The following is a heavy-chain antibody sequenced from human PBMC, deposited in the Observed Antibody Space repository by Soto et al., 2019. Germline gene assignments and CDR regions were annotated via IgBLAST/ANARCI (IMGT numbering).Heavy chain of an antibody. CDR1: GFTFDDYA. Sequence: GGSLRLSCAASGFTFDDYAMHWVRQAPGKGLEWVSGISWNSGSIGYADSVKGRFTISRDKAKNSLYLQMNSLRAEDTALYYCAKDRGYCSGGSCYLLDAFDIWGQGTMVTVSS. CDR3: AKDRGYCSGGSCYLLDAFDI. V-gene: IGHV3-9*01. D-gene: IGHD2-15*01. J-gene: IGHJ3*02. CDR2: ISWNSGSI.